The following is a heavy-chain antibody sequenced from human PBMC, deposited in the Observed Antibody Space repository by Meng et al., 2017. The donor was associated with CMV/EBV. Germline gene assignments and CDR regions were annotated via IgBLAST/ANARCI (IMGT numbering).Heavy chain of an antibody. V-gene: IGHV2-5*01. CDR2: IYWNDDK. Sequence: SGPTLVKPTQTLTLTCTFSGFSLSTSGVGVGWIRQPPGKALEWLALIYWNDDKRYSPSLKSRLTITKGTSKNQVVLTMTNMDPVDTATYYCAHRITISPVFDPWGQGTLVTVSS. CDR3: AHRITISPVFDP. D-gene: IGHD3-9*01. CDR1: GFSLSTSGVG. J-gene: IGHJ5*02.